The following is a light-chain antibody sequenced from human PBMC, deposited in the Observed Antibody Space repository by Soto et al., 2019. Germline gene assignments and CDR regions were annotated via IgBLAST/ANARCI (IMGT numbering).Light chain of an antibody. CDR1: QSVSSN. J-gene: IGKJ1*01. CDR3: QQYNSYSL. V-gene: IGKV3-15*01. Sequence: EIVITQSPSTLSVSPGERATLSCRASQSVSSNLAWYQQKPGQAPRLLIYGASTRATGIPARFSGSGSGTEFTLTISSLQPDDFATYYCQQYNSYSLFGQGTKVDIK. CDR2: GAS.